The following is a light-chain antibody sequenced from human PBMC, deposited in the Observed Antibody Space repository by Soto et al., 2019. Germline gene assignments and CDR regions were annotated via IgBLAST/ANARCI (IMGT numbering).Light chain of an antibody. J-gene: IGLJ1*01. CDR1: SIDVGGYNY. CDR3: YSYTTSSTYV. CDR2: DVS. Sequence: LTQPASVSGCPGQSITISCSGTSIDVGGYNYVSWYQQHPGKAPQVMIYDVSNRPSGVSNRFSGSKSGNTASLTISGLQAEDEADYYCYSYTTSSTYVFGTGTKVTVL. V-gene: IGLV2-14*01.